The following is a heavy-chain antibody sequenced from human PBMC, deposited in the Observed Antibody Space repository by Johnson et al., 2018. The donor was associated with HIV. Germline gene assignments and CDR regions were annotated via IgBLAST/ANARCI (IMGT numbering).Heavy chain of an antibody. CDR1: GFTFSRYA. CDR2: ISFDGSNK. CDR3: ARKGERGIAVAEDAFDI. J-gene: IGHJ3*02. Sequence: QVQLVESGGGVVQPGRSLRLSCAASGFTFSRYAMHWVRQAPGKGLEWVAVISFDGSNKYYADSVKGRFTISRDNAKNSLYLQMNSLRAEDTALYYCARKGERGIAVAEDAFDIWGQGTMVTVSS. D-gene: IGHD6-19*01. V-gene: IGHV3-30*04.